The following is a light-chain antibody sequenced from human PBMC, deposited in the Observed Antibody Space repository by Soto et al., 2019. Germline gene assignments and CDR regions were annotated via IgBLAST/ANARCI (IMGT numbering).Light chain of an antibody. V-gene: IGKV3-20*01. CDR1: QSVSSSY. Sequence: EIVLTQSPGTLSLSPGERATLSCRASQSVSSSYLAWYQLKPGQAPRLLIYGASSRATGIPDRFSGSGSGTDFTLTISRLEPDDFAVYYCQQYGSSQFTFGPGTKVDIK. CDR2: GAS. CDR3: QQYGSSQFT. J-gene: IGKJ3*01.